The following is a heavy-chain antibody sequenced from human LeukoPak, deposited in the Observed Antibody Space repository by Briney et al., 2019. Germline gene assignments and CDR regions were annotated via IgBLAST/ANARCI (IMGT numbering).Heavy chain of an antibody. CDR3: ARESGSASFDY. CDR2: ISSSSGYI. D-gene: IGHD6-19*01. Sequence: GGSLRLSCAASGFTFSSYSINWVRQAPGKGLEWVSSISSSSGYIYYADSVKGRITISRDNAKSSLYLQMNSLRAEDTAVYYCARESGSASFDYWGQGTLVTVSS. J-gene: IGHJ4*02. CDR1: GFTFSSYS. V-gene: IGHV3-21*01.